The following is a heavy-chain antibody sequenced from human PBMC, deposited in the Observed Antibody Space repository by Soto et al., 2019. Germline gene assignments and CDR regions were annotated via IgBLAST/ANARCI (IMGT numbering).Heavy chain of an antibody. CDR1: GYTFTSYG. Sequence: ASVKVSCKASGYTFTSYGISWVRQAPGQGLEWMGWISAYNGNTNYAQKLQGRVTMTTDTSTSTAYMELRSLRSDDTAVYYCARATSYYYDSSGYYFDYWGQGPLVTVSS. J-gene: IGHJ4*02. CDR2: ISAYNGNT. CDR3: ARATSYYYDSSGYYFDY. V-gene: IGHV1-18*01. D-gene: IGHD3-22*01.